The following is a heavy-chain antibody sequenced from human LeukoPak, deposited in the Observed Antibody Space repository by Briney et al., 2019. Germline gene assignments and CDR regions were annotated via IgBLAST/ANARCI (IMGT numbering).Heavy chain of an antibody. CDR3: TTCFRESNF. CDR2: ISPDGSNK. V-gene: IGHV3-7*01. J-gene: IGHJ4*02. CDR1: GFTFSVSW. Sequence: PGGSLRLSCAASGFTFSVSWMSWVRQAPGKGLEWVAHISPDGSNKYYVDSVEGRLVISRDNAKNSLYLQMDSLRTEDTAKYYCTTCFRESNFCGQGTLVIVSS. D-gene: IGHD3-10*01.